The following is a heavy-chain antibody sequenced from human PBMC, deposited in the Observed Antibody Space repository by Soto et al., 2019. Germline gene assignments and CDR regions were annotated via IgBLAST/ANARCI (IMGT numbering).Heavy chain of an antibody. CDR2: INPNSGGT. D-gene: IGHD3-3*01. J-gene: IGHJ6*02. Sequence: ASVKVSCTASGYTFTGYYMHWVRQAPGQGLEWMGWINPNSGGTNYAQKFQGWVTMTRDTSISTAYMELSRLRSDDTAVYYCARDLGPNYYDFWSGYLDPYYYYGMDVWGQGTTVTVSS. CDR3: ARDLGPNYYDFWSGYLDPYYYYGMDV. CDR1: GYTFTGYY. V-gene: IGHV1-2*04.